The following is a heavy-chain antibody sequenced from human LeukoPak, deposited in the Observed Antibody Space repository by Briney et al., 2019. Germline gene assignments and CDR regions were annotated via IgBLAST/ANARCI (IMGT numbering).Heavy chain of an antibody. D-gene: IGHD3-3*01. V-gene: IGHV1-69*05. CDR2: IIPIFGTA. Sequence: SVKVSCKASGGTFSSYAISWVRQAPGQGLEWMGGIIPIFGTANYAQKFQGRVTITTDESTSTAYMELSSLRSEDTAVYYCARNSGITIFGVVSSGYYMDVWGKGTTVTVSS. J-gene: IGHJ6*03. CDR1: GGTFSSYA. CDR3: ARNSGITIFGVVSSGYYMDV.